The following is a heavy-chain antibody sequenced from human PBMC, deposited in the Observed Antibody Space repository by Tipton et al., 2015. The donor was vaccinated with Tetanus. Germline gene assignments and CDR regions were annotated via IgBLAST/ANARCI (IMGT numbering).Heavy chain of an antibody. Sequence: TLSLTCTIFGGSVSSGSYYWAWIRQPPGKGLEYIGYILYGGGTHYNPSLKSRVTISVDTSKNQFSLKLSSVTAADTAVYYCARGTGDYWGQGTLVTVSS. CDR3: ARGTGDY. CDR1: GGSVSSGSYY. CDR2: ILYGGGT. J-gene: IGHJ4*02. D-gene: IGHD1-14*01. V-gene: IGHV4-61*01.